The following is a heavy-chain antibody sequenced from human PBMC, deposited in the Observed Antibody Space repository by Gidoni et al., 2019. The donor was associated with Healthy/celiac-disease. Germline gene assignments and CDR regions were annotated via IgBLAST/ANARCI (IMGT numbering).Heavy chain of an antibody. CDR2: IYYRGRT. J-gene: IGHJ6*02. CDR3: ARLSSSSKKSYYYYGMDV. V-gene: IGHV4-39*01. D-gene: IGHD6-13*01. Sequence: QLHLQQSGPGLVKPSETLSLPCTVSGGSISRSRYYWGWIRQPPGKGLEWIGSIYYRGRTYYNPSLKSRVTISVDTSKNQFSLKLSSVTAADTAVYYCARLSSSSKKSYYYYGMDVWGQGTTVTVSS. CDR1: GGSISRSRYY.